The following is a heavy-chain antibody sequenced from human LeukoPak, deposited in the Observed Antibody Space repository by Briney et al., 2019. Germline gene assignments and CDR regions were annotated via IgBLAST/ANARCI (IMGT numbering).Heavy chain of an antibody. CDR2: ISNDGSNK. CDR1: GFTFSSYG. V-gene: IGHV3-30*18. Sequence: GGSLRLSCAASGFTFSSYGIHWVRQAPGKGLKWVAVISNDGSNKYYADSVKGRFTISRDNSKNTVYLQMNSLRGEDTAVYYCAKSGIAAAGQRGYFDYWGQGTLVTVSS. J-gene: IGHJ4*02. D-gene: IGHD6-13*01. CDR3: AKSGIAAAGQRGYFDY.